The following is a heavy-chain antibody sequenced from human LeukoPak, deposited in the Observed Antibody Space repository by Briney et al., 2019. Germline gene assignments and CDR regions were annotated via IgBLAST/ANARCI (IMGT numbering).Heavy chain of an antibody. J-gene: IGHJ4*02. CDR1: GGTFSSYA. CDR2: IIPIFGTA. V-gene: IGHV1-69*05. D-gene: IGHD3-16*02. CDR3: ARDSRGTYYDYVWGSYPQQPFDY. Sequence: ASVKVSCKASGGTFSSYAISWVRQAPGQGLEWMGRIIPIFGTANYAQKFQGRVTITTDESTSTAYMEPSSLRSEDPAVYYCARDSRGTYYDYVWGSYPQQPFDYWGQGTLVTVSS.